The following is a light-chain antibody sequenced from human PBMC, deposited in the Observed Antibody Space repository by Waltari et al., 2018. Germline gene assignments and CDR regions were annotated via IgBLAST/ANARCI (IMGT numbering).Light chain of an antibody. V-gene: IGKV1-39*01. Sequence: DIRLPQPPSPLSASLGDRVTVTCRASENIMTYLNWYQHKPGSAPKLLIYSASKLQGGVPSRFSGSGSGTDFTLTITSLRPEDFATYYCQQSYSVPFTFGPGTNVDVK. CDR1: ENIMTY. J-gene: IGKJ3*01. CDR3: QQSYSVPFT. CDR2: SAS.